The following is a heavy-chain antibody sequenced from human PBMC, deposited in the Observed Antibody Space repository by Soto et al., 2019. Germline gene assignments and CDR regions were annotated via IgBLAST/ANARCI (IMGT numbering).Heavy chain of an antibody. V-gene: IGHV4-61*01. D-gene: IGHD3-10*01. CDR1: GGSVRTGSYH. CDR3: ARIGWGVDS. CDR2: IPNNGSP. Sequence: QVQLQESGPGRVKPSETLSLTCSVSGGSVRTGSYHWSWIRQPPGTGLEWIGFIPNNGSPDYNPALKSRVVVSIDRSKNQFSLKVTSVNAADTAVYFCARIGWGVDSWGQGTLVTVSS. J-gene: IGHJ4*02.